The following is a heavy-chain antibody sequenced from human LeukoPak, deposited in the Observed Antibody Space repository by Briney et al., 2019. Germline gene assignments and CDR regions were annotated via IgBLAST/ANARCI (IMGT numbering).Heavy chain of an antibody. Sequence: GGSLTLSCAASGFTFSTYGMHWVRQAPGRGLEWVAVISYDGTNKYYTDSVKGRFTISRDNSKNTLYLQMSSLRPEDTAVFYCAKDSLAGYLRGYFDDWGQGTQVTVSS. D-gene: IGHD3-9*01. CDR2: ISYDGTNK. CDR1: GFTFSTYG. V-gene: IGHV3-30*18. J-gene: IGHJ4*02. CDR3: AKDSLAGYLRGYFDD.